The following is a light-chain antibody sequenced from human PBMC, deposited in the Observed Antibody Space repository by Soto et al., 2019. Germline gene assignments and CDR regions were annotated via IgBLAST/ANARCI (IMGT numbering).Light chain of an antibody. CDR1: ASDIGRYNY. J-gene: IGLJ1*01. Sequence: QSALTQPPSASGSPGQSVTISCIGTASDIGRYNYVSWYQHHPGKAPKLIIYEVTKRPSGVPDRFSGFKSGQTASLPLSGLQADDEGGYYCNSYVGSNNYVFGTGTKLTVL. CDR2: EVT. CDR3: NSYVGSNNYV. V-gene: IGLV2-8*01.